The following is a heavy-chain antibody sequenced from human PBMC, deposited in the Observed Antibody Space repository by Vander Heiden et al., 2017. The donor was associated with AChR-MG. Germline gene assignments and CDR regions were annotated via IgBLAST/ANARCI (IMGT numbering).Heavy chain of an antibody. CDR2: INHSGST. CDR1: GGSFSGHD. CDR3: ARVGSITSRMDV. V-gene: IGHV4-34*01. D-gene: IGHD3-3*01. Sequence: QVQLQQWGAGLLKPSETLSLNCAVYGGSFSGHDWSWIRQSPGKGLEWIGEINHSGSTNYNPSLKSRVTISVDTSKKQLSLKLSSVTAADTAVYYCARVGSITSRMDVWGQGTTVTVSS. J-gene: IGHJ6*02.